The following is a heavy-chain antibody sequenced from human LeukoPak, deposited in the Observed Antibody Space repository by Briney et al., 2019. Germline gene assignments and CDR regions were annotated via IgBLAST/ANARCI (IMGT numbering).Heavy chain of an antibody. CDR1: GGSISSGNYY. V-gene: IGHV4-39*07. D-gene: IGHD2-2*01. J-gene: IGHJ4*02. Sequence: SETLSLTCTVSGGSISSGNYYWSWIRQPPGKGLEWIGEINPSGSTNYNPSLKSRVTISVDTSKNQFSLKLSSVTAADTAVYYCARGGGRYCSRTSCHLDYWGQGTLVTVSS. CDR2: INPSGST. CDR3: ARGGGRYCSRTSCHLDY.